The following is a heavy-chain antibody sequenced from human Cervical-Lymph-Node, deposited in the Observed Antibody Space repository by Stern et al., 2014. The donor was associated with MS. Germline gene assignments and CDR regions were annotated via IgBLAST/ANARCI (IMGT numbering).Heavy chain of an antibody. V-gene: IGHV1-3*01. CDR1: GCTFTSYA. CDR2: INAGNGNT. J-gene: IGHJ6*02. D-gene: IGHD3-10*01. CDR3: ARGHAVLNYYGMDV. Sequence: QVQLVQSGAEVKKPGASVKVSCKASGCTFTSYAMHWVRQAPGQRLEWMGWINAGNGNTKYSQKFQGRVTITRDTSASTAYMELSSLRSEDTAVYYCARGHAVLNYYGMDVWGQGTTVTVSS.